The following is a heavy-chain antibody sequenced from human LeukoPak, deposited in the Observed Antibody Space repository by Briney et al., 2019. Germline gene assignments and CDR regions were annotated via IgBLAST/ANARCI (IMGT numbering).Heavy chain of an antibody. D-gene: IGHD4/OR15-4a*01. Sequence: GGSLRLSCAASGFTFSSYAMHWVRQAPGKGLEWVAVIWYDGSTKYYAYSVKGRFTISRDNSKNTLFLQMNSLGPEDTAVYYCASGFTPNVKSPFEYWGQGTLVTVSS. J-gene: IGHJ4*02. CDR1: GFTFSSYA. V-gene: IGHV3-33*01. CDR2: IWYDGSTK. CDR3: ASGFTPNVKSPFEY.